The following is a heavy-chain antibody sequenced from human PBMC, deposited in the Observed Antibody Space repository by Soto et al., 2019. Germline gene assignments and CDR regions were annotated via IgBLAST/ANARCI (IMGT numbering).Heavy chain of an antibody. J-gene: IGHJ4*02. CDR1: GGSISSSNW. CDR2: IYHSGST. V-gene: IGHV4-4*02. Sequence: QVQLQESGPGLVNPSGTLSLTCAVSGGSISSSNWWSWVRQPPGKGLEWIGEIYHSGSTNYNPSLKSRVTLSVDKSKHQFSLNMSAVTAADTAVYYCASGLYSSSSDFWGQGTLVTVSS. CDR3: ASGLYSSSSDF. D-gene: IGHD6-6*01.